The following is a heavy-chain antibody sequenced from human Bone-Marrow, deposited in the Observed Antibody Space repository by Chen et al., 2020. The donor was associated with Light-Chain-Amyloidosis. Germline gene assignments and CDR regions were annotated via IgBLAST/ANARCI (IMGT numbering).Heavy chain of an antibody. CDR2: IYDSATT. CDR1: GGSFSIYY. V-gene: IGHV4-59*01. CDR3: ATTTGSYPDAFDI. Sequence: QMQLQESGPGLVKPSETLSLTCPVSGGSFSIYYWSWIRQPPGKGPEWIGYIYDSATTFYNPSLKSRVTISIDTPRNQFSLTLSSVTTADTALYYCATTTGSYPDAFDIWGQGTMVTVSS. J-gene: IGHJ3*02. D-gene: IGHD6-19*01.